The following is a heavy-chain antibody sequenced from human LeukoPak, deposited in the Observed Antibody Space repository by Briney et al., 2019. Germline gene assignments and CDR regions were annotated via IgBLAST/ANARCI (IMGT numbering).Heavy chain of an antibody. CDR1: GYTFTSYD. J-gene: IGHJ3*02. D-gene: IGHD5-12*01. CDR3: ARELSGYGPNDAFDI. Sequence: ASVKVSCKASGYTFTSYDINWVRQATGQGLEWMGWMNPNSGNTGYAQKFQGRVTMTRNTSISTAYMELSSLRSDDTAVYYCARELSGYGPNDAFDIWGQGTMVTVSS. V-gene: IGHV1-8*01. CDR2: MNPNSGNT.